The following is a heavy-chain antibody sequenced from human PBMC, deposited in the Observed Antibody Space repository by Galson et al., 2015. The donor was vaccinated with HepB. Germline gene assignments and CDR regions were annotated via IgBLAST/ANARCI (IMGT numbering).Heavy chain of an antibody. CDR1: GFTFSSYW. Sequence: SLRLSCAASGFTFSSYWMTWVRQAPGKGLEWVANIKQDGSEKYYVDSGKGRFTISRDNAKNLLYLQMNSLRAEDTAVYYCARDRSGFTAAVAGVVDYWGQGTLVTVSS. D-gene: IGHD6-19*01. J-gene: IGHJ4*02. CDR3: ARDRSGFTAAVAGVVDY. V-gene: IGHV3-7*03. CDR2: IKQDGSEK.